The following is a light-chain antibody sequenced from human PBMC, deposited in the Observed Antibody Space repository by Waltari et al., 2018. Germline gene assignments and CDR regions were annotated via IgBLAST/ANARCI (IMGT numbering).Light chain of an antibody. CDR2: DVS. J-gene: IGLJ2*01. V-gene: IGLV2-14*01. Sequence: QSALTQPASVSGSPGQSITISCTGTSSDVGGYNYVSWYQQHPGKAPKLMIYDVSNRPSGVSKRFYGSKSGNTASLTISGLQADDEADYYCSSYASSSTVLFGGGTKVTVL. CDR3: SSYASSSTVL. CDR1: SSDVGGYNY.